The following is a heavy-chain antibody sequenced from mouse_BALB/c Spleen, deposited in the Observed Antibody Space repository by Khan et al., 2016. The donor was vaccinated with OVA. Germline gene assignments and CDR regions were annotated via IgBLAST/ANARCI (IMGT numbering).Heavy chain of an antibody. Sequence: QIQLVQSGPELKKPGVTVKISCKASGYTFTTYGMNWVKHAPGKGLKWMGWIHTYTGEPTYVDDFKGRFAFSLETSASTAYLKINNLKNKDTPTYFCARVWYAGTMDYWGQGTSVTVSS. J-gene: IGHJ4*01. CDR2: IHTYTGEP. D-gene: IGHD1-1*02. CDR1: GYTFTTYG. CDR3: ARVWYAGTMDY. V-gene: IGHV9-3-1*01.